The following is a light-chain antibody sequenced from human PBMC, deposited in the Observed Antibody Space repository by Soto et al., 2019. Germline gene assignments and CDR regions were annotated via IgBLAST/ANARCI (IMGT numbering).Light chain of an antibody. CDR1: QSVSSSY. V-gene: IGKV3-15*01. J-gene: IGKJ4*01. CDR3: QQYNNWPLT. CDR2: GAS. Sequence: EVVMTQSPGTLSLSPGERATLSCRASQSVSSSYLAWYQQKPGQAPRLLIYGASSRATGIPARLSGSGSGTEFTLTISSLQSEDFAVYYCQQYNNWPLTFGGGTKVDIK.